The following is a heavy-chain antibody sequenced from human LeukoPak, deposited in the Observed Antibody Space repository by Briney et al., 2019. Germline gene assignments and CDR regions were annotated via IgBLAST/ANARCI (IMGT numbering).Heavy chain of an antibody. CDR3: ARDSRWHSGYDY. V-gene: IGHV4-59*01. CDR2: IYYSGST. D-gene: IGHD5-12*01. CDR1: GGSISSYY. Sequence: SETLSLTCTVSGGSISSYYWSWIRQPPGKGLEWIGYIYYSGSTNYNPSLKSRVTISVDTSKNQFSLKLSSVTAADTAVYYCARDSRWHSGYDYWGQGTLVTVSS. J-gene: IGHJ4*02.